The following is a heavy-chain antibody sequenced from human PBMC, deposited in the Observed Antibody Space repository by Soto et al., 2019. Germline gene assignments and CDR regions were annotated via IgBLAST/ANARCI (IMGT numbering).Heavy chain of an antibody. CDR1: GGSVSSGSYY. V-gene: IGHV4-34*01. Sequence: QGQLQQWGAGLLKPSETLSLTCAVYGGSVSSGSYYWSWILQPLGKGLEWIGETSHSGGTNFNPSLKSRVTISVDTSKNTFSLKMSFVTAADTALYYCARVERGTATTVVDAFDIWGPGTMVTVSS. CDR3: ARVERGTATTVVDAFDI. D-gene: IGHD1-1*01. CDR2: TSHSGGT. J-gene: IGHJ3*02.